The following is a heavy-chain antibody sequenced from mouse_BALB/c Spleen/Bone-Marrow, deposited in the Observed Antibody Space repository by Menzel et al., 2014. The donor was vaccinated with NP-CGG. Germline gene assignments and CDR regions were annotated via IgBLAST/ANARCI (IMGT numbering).Heavy chain of an antibody. CDR1: GFNMKDTY. V-gene: IGHV14-3*02. J-gene: IGHJ2*01. CDR2: IDPANGNT. D-gene: IGHD1-2*01. CDR3: AVYYYGYYFDY. Sequence: EVQLQQSGAELVKPGASVKLSCTASGFNMKDTYMHWVKQRPEQGLEWIGRIDPANGNTKYDPKFQGKATITADTSSNTAYLQLSSLTSEDTAVYYRAVYYYGYYFDYWGQGTTLTVSS.